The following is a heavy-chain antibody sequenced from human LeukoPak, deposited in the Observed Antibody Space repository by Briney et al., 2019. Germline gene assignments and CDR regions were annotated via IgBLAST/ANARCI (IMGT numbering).Heavy chain of an antibody. CDR3: AWLVNYYYYMDV. CDR2: IKEDGSHT. V-gene: IGHV3-7*01. CDR1: GFIFSIYW. J-gene: IGHJ6*03. Sequence: PGGSQTLFCALSGFIFSIYWMSWARHAPGKGLECVVNIKEDGSHTYYVHSVKGRFTIYRDKAKNSLYMQRNKLRAEDTAVYYCAWLVNYYYYMDVWGKGTTVTVSS. D-gene: IGHD5-18*01.